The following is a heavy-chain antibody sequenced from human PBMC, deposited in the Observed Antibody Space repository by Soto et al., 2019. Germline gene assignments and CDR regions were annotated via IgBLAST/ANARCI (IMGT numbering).Heavy chain of an antibody. CDR3: ARGRGFGQRPPS. CDR1: GGSFSGYY. J-gene: IGHJ5*02. D-gene: IGHD3-16*01. CDR2: IDLGGTT. V-gene: IGHV4-34*01. Sequence: QVQLQQWGAGLLKPSETLSLTCAVYGGSFSGYYWSWIRQPPGKGLEWIGEIDLGGTTNSDPSLETRVTISIDKSKNQFSLKLSSVSAADTAVYYCARGRGFGQRPPSWGPGTLVTVSS.